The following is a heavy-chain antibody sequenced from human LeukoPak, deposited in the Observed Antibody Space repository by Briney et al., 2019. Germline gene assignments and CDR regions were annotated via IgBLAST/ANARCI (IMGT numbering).Heavy chain of an antibody. CDR1: GFTLSTYA. CDR3: AKDLRIRAGVPDY. CDR2: ISSGGGFT. J-gene: IGHJ4*02. V-gene: IGHV3-23*01. D-gene: IGHD2-8*01. Sequence: GGSLRLSCAASGFTLSTYAMSWVRQAPGKGLEWVSTISSGGGFTYYSESVKGRFTISRDSSKSTLCLQMNSLRAEDTAVYYCAKDLRIRAGVPDYWGQGTLVTVSS.